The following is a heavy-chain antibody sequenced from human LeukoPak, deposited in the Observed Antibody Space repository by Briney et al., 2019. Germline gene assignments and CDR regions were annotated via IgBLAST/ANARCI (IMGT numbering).Heavy chain of an antibody. CDR1: GFTFSYAW. CDR2: IKSKTDGGTT. Sequence: GGSLRLSCAASGFTFSYAWMSWVRQAPGKVLEWVGHIKSKTDGGTTDYAAPVKGRFTISRDDSKNTLYLQMNSLRAEDTAVYYCAREAVTIFGVVDYWGQGTLVTVSS. CDR3: AREAVTIFGVVDY. D-gene: IGHD3-3*01. J-gene: IGHJ4*02. V-gene: IGHV3-15*01.